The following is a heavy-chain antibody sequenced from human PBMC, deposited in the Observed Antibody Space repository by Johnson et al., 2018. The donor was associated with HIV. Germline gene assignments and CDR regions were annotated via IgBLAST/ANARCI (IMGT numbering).Heavy chain of an antibody. J-gene: IGHJ3*02. CDR3: ARVTVATAAGGVPLDI. CDR2: IWFDGTKK. CDR1: EFTFSDYG. D-gene: IGHD2-2*01. V-gene: IGHV3-33*01. Sequence: QVQLVESGGGVVQPGKSLRLSCAASEFTFSDYGMHWVRQAPGKGLEWVAVIWFDGTKKYYSDSVRGRFTVSRDNSKSTLYLQRNSLRAEDTALYYCARVTVATAAGGVPLDIWGPGTMVTVSA.